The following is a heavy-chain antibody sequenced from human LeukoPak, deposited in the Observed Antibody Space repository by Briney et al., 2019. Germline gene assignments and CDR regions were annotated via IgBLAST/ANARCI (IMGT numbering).Heavy chain of an antibody. CDR3: ARVNMGAASNWFDP. V-gene: IGHV4-4*02. CDR1: GGSISSSNW. CDR2: IYHSGST. Sequence: SGTLSLTCAVSGGSISSSNWWSWVRQPPGKGLGWIGEIYHSGSTNYNPSLKSRVTISVDKSKNQFSLKLSSVTAADTAVYYCARVNMGAASNWFDPWGQGTLVTVSS. D-gene: IGHD1-26*01. J-gene: IGHJ5*02.